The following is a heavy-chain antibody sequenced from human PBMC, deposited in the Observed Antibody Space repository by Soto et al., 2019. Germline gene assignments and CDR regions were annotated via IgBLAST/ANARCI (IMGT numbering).Heavy chain of an antibody. D-gene: IGHD5-12*01. Sequence: GGSLRLSCAASGFTFSNSWMNWVRQAPGKGLEWVGRIKSKTDGGTTDYAAPVKGRFTISRDDSKNTLYLQMNSLKTEDTAVYYCTTASGYSGYDSSFDYWGQGTLVTVSS. CDR1: GFTFSNSW. CDR3: TTASGYSGYDSSFDY. CDR2: IKSKTDGGTT. V-gene: IGHV3-15*07. J-gene: IGHJ4*02.